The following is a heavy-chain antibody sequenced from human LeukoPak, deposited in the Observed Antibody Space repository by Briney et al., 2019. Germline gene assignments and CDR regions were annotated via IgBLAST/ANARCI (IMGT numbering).Heavy chain of an antibody. CDR3: ARVQGQWLSHDAFDI. Sequence: GGSLRLSCAASGFTFSSYSMNWVRQAPGKGLEWVSSISSSSSYIYYADSVKGRFTISRDNAKNSLYLQMNSLRAEDTAVYYCARVQGQWLSHDAFDIWGQGTMVTVSS. J-gene: IGHJ3*02. CDR2: ISSSSSYI. CDR1: GFTFSSYS. V-gene: IGHV3-21*01. D-gene: IGHD6-19*01.